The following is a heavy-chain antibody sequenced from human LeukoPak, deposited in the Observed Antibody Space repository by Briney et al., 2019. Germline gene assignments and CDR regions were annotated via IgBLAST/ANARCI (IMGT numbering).Heavy chain of an antibody. CDR1: GGSISSGSYY. D-gene: IGHD2-2*01. Sequence: SETLSLTXTVSGGSISSGSYYWSCIRQPAGKGLEWIGRIYTSGSTNYNPSLKSRVTISVDTSKNQFSLKLSSVTAADTAVYYCARTIVVVPAAMNWFDPWGQGTLVTVSS. CDR2: IYTSGST. V-gene: IGHV4-61*02. CDR3: ARTIVVVPAAMNWFDP. J-gene: IGHJ5*02.